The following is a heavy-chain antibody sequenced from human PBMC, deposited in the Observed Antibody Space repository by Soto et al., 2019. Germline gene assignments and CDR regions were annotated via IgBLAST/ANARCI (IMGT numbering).Heavy chain of an antibody. V-gene: IGHV3-30*18. CDR3: AKVPSDRGYYYFAMDV. D-gene: IGHD3-10*01. Sequence: PGGSLRLSCAASGFTFSNYAMHWVRQAPGKGMEWVAVISYDGSEKYYADSVKGRFTISSDNSKNTLYLQMNSLRAEDTAVYYCAKVPSDRGYYYFAMDVWGQGTTVTVSS. CDR1: GFTFSNYA. J-gene: IGHJ6*02. CDR2: ISYDGSEK.